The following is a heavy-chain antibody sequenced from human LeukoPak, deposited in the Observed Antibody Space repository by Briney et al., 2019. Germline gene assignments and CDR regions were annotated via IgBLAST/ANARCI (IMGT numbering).Heavy chain of an antibody. CDR3: ARYPYDSSGSSAFDI. D-gene: IGHD3-22*01. Sequence: ASVKVSCKASGYTFTSYDINWVRQATGPGLEWMRWMNPNSGNTGYAQKFQGRVTMTRNSCISTAYMELSSLRCEDTAVYYCARYPYDSSGSSAFDIWGQGTMVTVSS. CDR1: GYTFTSYD. V-gene: IGHV1-8*01. J-gene: IGHJ3*02. CDR2: MNPNSGNT.